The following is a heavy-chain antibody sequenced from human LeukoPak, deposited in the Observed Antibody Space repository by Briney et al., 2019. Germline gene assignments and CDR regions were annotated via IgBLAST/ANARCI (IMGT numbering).Heavy chain of an antibody. D-gene: IGHD6-19*01. Sequence: GGSLRLSCAASGFTFSNDWMNWVRQAPGKGLEWVGRIKSTVDGATTDFAAPVKGRFTVSRDDSKNTLFLQMNSLKTEDTAVYYCTTGGNVLVSGTRAFDIWGQGTMVTVSS. CDR1: GFTFSNDW. J-gene: IGHJ3*02. V-gene: IGHV3-15*07. CDR3: TTGGNVLVSGTRAFDI. CDR2: IKSTVDGATT.